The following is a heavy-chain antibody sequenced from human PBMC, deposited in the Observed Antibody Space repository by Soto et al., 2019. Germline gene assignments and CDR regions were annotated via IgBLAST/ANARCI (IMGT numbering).Heavy chain of an antibody. CDR1: GGSISSGGYY. Sequence: QVQLQESGPGLVKPSQTLSLTCTVSGGSISSGGYYWSWIRQHPGKGLEWIGYIYYSGSTYYNPSLKSRVTISVDTSKNQFSLKLSSVTAADTAVYYCARVATVTTGGWFDPWGQGTLVTVSS. CDR2: IYYSGST. CDR3: ARVATVTTGGWFDP. D-gene: IGHD4-17*01. V-gene: IGHV4-31*03. J-gene: IGHJ5*02.